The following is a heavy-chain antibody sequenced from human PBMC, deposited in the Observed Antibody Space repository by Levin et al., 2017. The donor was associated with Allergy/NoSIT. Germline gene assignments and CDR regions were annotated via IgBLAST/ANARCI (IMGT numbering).Heavy chain of an antibody. Sequence: SQTLSLTCTVSGGSISSYYWSWIRQPPGKGLEWIGYIYYSGSTNYNPSLKSRVTISVDTSKNQFSLKLSSVTAADTAVYYCARYSSSWTDYYYYYMDVWGKGTTVTVSS. D-gene: IGHD6-13*01. V-gene: IGHV4-59*01. CDR3: ARYSSSWTDYYYYYMDV. J-gene: IGHJ6*03. CDR2: IYYSGST. CDR1: GGSISSYY.